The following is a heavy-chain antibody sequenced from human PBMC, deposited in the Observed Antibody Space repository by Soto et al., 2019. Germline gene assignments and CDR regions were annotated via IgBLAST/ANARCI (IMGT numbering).Heavy chain of an antibody. D-gene: IGHD3-16*02. CDR1: GGSISSTSYY. J-gene: IGHJ4*02. V-gene: IGHV4-39*01. CDR3: ARHVPFGGIIGYYFDN. CDR2: IYYSGRT. Sequence: PSETLSLTCTVSGGSISSTSYYWGWIRQPPGKGLEWVGSIYYSGRTYYNPSLKSRVTISIDTSKSQFSLNLSSVTAADTAVYYCARHVPFGGIIGYYFDNWGQGTLVTVSS.